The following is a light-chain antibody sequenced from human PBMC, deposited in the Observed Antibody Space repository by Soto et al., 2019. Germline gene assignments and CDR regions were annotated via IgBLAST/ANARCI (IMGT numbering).Light chain of an antibody. CDR1: QDISNY. Sequence: DIQMTQSPSSLSASVGDRVTITCQASQDISNYLNWYQQKPGKAPKLLIYDASNLEAGVPSRFSGSGSGTDFTFTISSLQTEDSATYYGQQNDNLPPNFGQGTKLEIK. CDR2: DAS. CDR3: QQNDNLPPN. J-gene: IGKJ2*01. V-gene: IGKV1-33*01.